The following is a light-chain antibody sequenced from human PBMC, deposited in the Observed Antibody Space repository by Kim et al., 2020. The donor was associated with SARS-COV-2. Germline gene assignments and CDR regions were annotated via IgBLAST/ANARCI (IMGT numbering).Light chain of an antibody. Sequence: ASLWAGVTITCQASHVINQYLNWYQQKPGKAPKLLIYDAFNLETGVPSRFSRRGSGTVFTFTISSLQPEDVATYYCQQYHTLPPTFGGGTKVDIK. CDR2: DAF. CDR1: HVINQY. J-gene: IGKJ4*01. CDR3: QQYHTLPPT. V-gene: IGKV1-33*01.